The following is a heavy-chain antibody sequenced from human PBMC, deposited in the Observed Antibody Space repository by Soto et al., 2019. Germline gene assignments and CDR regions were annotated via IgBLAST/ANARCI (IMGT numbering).Heavy chain of an antibody. CDR2: IYYSGST. J-gene: IGHJ4*02. D-gene: IGHD3-10*01. Sequence: QLQLQESGPGLVKPSETLSLTCTVSGGSISSSSYYWGWIRQPPGKGLEWIGSIYYSGSTYYNPSLKRRVTSAVDTSKNQCSLKLSSVTAAVPAVYYCARQTWTRGDYYGSGSYYNVGLYYFDYWGQGTLVTVSS. V-gene: IGHV4-39*01. CDR3: ARQTWTRGDYYGSGSYYNVGLYYFDY. CDR1: GGSISSSSYY.